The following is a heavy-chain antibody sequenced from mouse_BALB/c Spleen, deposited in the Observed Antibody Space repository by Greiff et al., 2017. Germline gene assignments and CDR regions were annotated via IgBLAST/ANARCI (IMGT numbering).Heavy chain of an antibody. CDR1: GFSLTGYG. V-gene: IGHV2-6-7*01. CDR2: IWGDGST. D-gene: IGHD1-1*01. J-gene: IGHJ4*01. CDR3: ARDPYYYGSTNYYAMDY. Sequence: VQLKESGPGLVAPSQSLSITCTVSGFSLTGYGVNWVRQPPGKGLEWLGMIWGDGSTDYNSALKSRLSISKDNSKSQVFLKMNSLQTDDTARYYCARDPYYYGSTNYYAMDYWGQGTSVTVSS.